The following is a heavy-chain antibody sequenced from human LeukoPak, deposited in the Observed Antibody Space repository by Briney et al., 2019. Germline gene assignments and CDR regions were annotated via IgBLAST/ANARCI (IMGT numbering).Heavy chain of an antibody. D-gene: IGHD3-3*01. V-gene: IGHV3-7*03. CDR2: IKQDGSEK. CDR3: ARGTIPGFDP. J-gene: IGHJ5*02. Sequence: PGGSLRLSCAASGFTFSSYAMSWVRQAPGKGLEWVANIKQDGSEKYYVDSVKGRFTISRDNAKNSLYLQMNSLRAEDTAVYYCARGTIPGFDPWGQGILVTVSS. CDR1: GFTFSSYA.